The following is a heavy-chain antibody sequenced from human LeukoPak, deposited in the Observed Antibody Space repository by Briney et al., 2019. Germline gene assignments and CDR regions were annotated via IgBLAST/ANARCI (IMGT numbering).Heavy chain of an antibody. D-gene: IGHD5-12*01. J-gene: IGHJ4*02. CDR3: ARDGTYTDYDPDFDI. CDR1: GFTFSNYL. V-gene: IGHV3-74*01. Sequence: GGSLRLSCAASGFTFSNYLMHWVRQAPGKGLVWVSRVDSDGTSTYYADSVKGRFSISRDDAKNTLYLQMNSLRAEDTAVFYCARDGTYTDYDPDFDIWGQGTLVTVSS. CDR2: VDSDGTST.